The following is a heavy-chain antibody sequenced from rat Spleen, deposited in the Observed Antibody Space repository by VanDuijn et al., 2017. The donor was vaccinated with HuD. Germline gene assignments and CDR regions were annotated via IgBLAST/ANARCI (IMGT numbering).Heavy chain of an antibody. Sequence: EVQLVESGGGLVQPGRSMKLSCAASGFTFSDYGMAWVLQAPTKGLEWVASISFNGVSIYYRDTVKGRFTISRDNAKSTLYLQMDSLRSEDTATYYCARPFGYNGYWYFDFWGPGTMVTVSS. CDR3: ARPFGYNGYWYFDF. CDR2: ISFNGVSI. CDR1: GFTFSDYG. J-gene: IGHJ1*01. V-gene: IGHV5-25*01. D-gene: IGHD1-9*01.